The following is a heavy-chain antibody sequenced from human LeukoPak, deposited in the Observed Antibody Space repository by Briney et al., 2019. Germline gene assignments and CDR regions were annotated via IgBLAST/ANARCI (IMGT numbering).Heavy chain of an antibody. CDR3: AREGDYYCSGGSCYDY. J-gene: IGHJ4*02. Sequence: GRSLRLSCAASGFTFSNYALHWVRQAPGKGLEWVAVISYDGSNKYYADSVKGRSTISRDNSKNTLYLQMNSLRAEGTAVYYCAREGDYYCSGGSCYDYWGQGTLVTVSS. D-gene: IGHD2-15*01. CDR2: ISYDGSNK. CDR1: GFTFSNYA. V-gene: IGHV3-30-3*01.